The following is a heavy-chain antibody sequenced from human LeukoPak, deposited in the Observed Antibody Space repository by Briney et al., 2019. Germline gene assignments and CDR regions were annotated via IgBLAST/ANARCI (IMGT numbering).Heavy chain of an antibody. CDR1: GYTFTSYG. D-gene: IGHD5-18*01. V-gene: IGHV1-18*01. CDR3: AGGALDTAMVRSGRYGMDV. CDR2: LSPYNGNT. Sequence: GASVKVSCKTSGYTFTSYGIGWVRQAPGQGLEWMAWLSPYNGNTNYAQKLQGRVTVTTDTSTTTAYMELSSLRSEDTAVYYCAGGALDTAMVRSGRYGMDVWGQGTTVTVSS. J-gene: IGHJ6*02.